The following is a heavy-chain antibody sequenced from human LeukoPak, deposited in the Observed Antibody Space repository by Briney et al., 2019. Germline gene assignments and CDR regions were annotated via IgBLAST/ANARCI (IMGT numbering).Heavy chain of an antibody. CDR3: ARAAYYDFWSGYPVDY. CDR2: IWYDGSNK. J-gene: IGHJ4*02. Sequence: GGSLRLSCAASGFTFSSYGMHWVRQAPGKGLEGVAVIWYDGSNKYYADSVKGRFTISRDNSKNTLYLQMNSLRAEDTAVYYCARAAYYDFWSGYPVDYWGQGTLVTVSS. V-gene: IGHV3-33*01. CDR1: GFTFSSYG. D-gene: IGHD3-3*01.